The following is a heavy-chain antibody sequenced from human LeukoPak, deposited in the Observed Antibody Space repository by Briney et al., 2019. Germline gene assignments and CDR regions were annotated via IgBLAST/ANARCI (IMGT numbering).Heavy chain of an antibody. CDR1: GGSISSGSYY. V-gene: IGHV4-61*01. CDR2: IYYSGST. Sequence: SQTLSLTCTVSGGSISSGSYYWSWIRQPPGKGLEWIGYIYYSGSTNYNPSPKSRVTISVDTSKNQFSLKLSSVTAADTAVYYCARTYYYDSSGYYYVYFDLWGRGTLVTVSS. J-gene: IGHJ2*01. D-gene: IGHD3-22*01. CDR3: ARTYYYDSSGYYYVYFDL.